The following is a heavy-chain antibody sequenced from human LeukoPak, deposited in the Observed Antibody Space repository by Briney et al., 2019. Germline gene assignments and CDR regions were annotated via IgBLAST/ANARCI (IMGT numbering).Heavy chain of an antibody. D-gene: IGHD3-16*01. CDR1: GFTSDDYA. CDR2: ISWYSGSI. V-gene: IGHV3-9*02. Sequence: GRSLRLSCAAAGFTSDDYAMHRVRQAPGPGLEWGTGISWYSGSIGYADSVEGRFTISRDTAKNSLYLQMNSLRAEDTAVYYCAKDMGHLGLQYDFDFWGQGTRVTVSS. J-gene: IGHJ4*02. CDR3: AKDMGHLGLQYDFDF.